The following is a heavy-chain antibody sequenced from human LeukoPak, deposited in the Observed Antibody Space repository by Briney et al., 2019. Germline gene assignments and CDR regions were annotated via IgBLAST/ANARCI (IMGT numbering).Heavy chain of an antibody. V-gene: IGHV4-31*03. Sequence: PSQTLSLTCTVSGGSISSGGYYWSWIRQHPGKGLEWIGYIYYSGSTYYNPSLKSRVTISVDTSKNQFSLKLSSVTAADTAVYYCARDRKAPLTYYYYGMDVWGQGTTVTVSS. D-gene: IGHD1-14*01. J-gene: IGHJ6*02. CDR1: GGSISSGGYY. CDR3: ARDRKAPLTYYYYGMDV. CDR2: IYYSGST.